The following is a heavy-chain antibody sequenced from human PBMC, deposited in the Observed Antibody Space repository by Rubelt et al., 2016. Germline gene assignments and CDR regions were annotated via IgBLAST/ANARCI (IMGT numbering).Heavy chain of an antibody. Sequence: AGLVKPSETLSLTCTVSGYSISTYYWGWIRQPPGKGLEWVSYISSSSNTIYYADSVKGRFTISRDNAKDSLYLQMNSLRAEDTAVYYCARTGKGWGQGTLVTVSS. CDR1: GYSISTYY. V-gene: IGHV3-11*04. CDR3: ARTGKG. CDR2: ISSSSNTI. J-gene: IGHJ4*02.